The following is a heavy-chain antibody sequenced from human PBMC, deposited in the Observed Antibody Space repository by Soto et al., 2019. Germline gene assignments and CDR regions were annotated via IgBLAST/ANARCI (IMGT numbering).Heavy chain of an antibody. Sequence: PGGSLRLSCAASGFTFTSYSMNWVRQAPGKGLEWVSSISSSSSYIYYADSVKGRFTISRDNAKNSLYLQMNSLRAEDTAVYYCARDRRVRGVSYYYYGMDVWGQGTMVTVSS. D-gene: IGHD3-10*01. CDR2: ISSSSSYI. CDR3: ARDRRVRGVSYYYYGMDV. J-gene: IGHJ6*02. CDR1: GFTFTSYS. V-gene: IGHV3-21*01.